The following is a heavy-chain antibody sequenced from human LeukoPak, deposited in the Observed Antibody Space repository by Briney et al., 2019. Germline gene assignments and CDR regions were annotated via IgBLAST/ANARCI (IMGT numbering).Heavy chain of an antibody. CDR2: IYFTGST. CDR1: GGSISPYY. CDR3: ARHLPVAGYPYFDY. V-gene: IGHV4-59*08. D-gene: IGHD6-19*01. Sequence: SSETLSLTCTVSGGSISPYYWSWIRQPPGKTLEWIGYIYFTGSTNYNPSLKSRLTISLHTSKNQFSFNLSSVTAADTAVYYCARHLPVAGYPYFDYWGQGALVTVSS. J-gene: IGHJ4*02.